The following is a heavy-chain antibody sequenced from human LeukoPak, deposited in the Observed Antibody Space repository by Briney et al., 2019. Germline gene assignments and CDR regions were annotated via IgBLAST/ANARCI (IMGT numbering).Heavy chain of an antibody. CDR1: GGSISSYY. CDR2: INHSGST. CDR3: ARGRYYYDSSGYAY. V-gene: IGHV4-34*01. D-gene: IGHD3-22*01. Sequence: SETLSLTCTVSGGSISSYYWSWIRQPPGKGLEWIGEINHSGSTNYNPSLKSRVTISVDTSKNQFSLKLSSVTAADTAVYYCARGRYYYDSSGYAYWGQGTLVTVSS. J-gene: IGHJ4*02.